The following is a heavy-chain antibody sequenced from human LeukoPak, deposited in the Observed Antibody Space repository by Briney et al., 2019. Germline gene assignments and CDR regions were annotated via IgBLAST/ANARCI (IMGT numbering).Heavy chain of an antibody. CDR1: GGSISSSYYY. V-gene: IGHV4-39*07. D-gene: IGHD6-6*01. J-gene: IGHJ1*01. CDR3: ARGGAARLHFQN. CDR2: IYSSGST. Sequence: SETLSLTCTVSGGSISSSYYYWGWIRQPPGKGLEWIGSIYSSGSTYYNPSLKSRVTISVDTSKNQFSLNLNSVTAADTAVYYCARGGAARLHFQNWGQGTLVTVSS.